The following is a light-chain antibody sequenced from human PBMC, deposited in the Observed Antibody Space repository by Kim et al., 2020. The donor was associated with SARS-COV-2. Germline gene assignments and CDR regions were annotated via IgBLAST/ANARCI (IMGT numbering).Light chain of an antibody. CDR2: AAS. V-gene: IGKV1-8*01. CDR1: QCISSY. CDR3: QQYYSYPYT. J-gene: IGKJ2*01. Sequence: SASTGDSVTITCRASQCISSYLAWYQKKSGQAPRLLIYAASTLQTGVPARFSGGGSGTDFTLNISCLQSEDFASYYCQQYYSYPYTCGQGTKLEI.